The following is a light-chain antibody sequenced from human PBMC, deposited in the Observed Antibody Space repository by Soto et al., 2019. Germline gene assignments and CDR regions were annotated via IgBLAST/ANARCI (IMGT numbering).Light chain of an antibody. Sequence: EIVLTQSPLSLPVTPGEPASISCRSSQSLLHSNGDTYLDWYLQKPGQSPQLLVYLGFNRASGVPDRFSGTGSGADFTLKIRRVEAEDVGVYYCMQTLQAPKTFGPGTKVDIK. CDR3: MQTLQAPKT. CDR2: LGF. V-gene: IGKV2-28*01. CDR1: QSLLHSNGDTY. J-gene: IGKJ3*01.